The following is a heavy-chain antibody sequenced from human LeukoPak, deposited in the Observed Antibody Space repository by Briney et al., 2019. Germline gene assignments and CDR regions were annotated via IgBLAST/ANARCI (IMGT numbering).Heavy chain of an antibody. J-gene: IGHJ4*02. D-gene: IGHD6-6*01. CDR3: AKSIAGRPDFDY. CDR2: ISSSSYYI. V-gene: IGHV3-21*01. Sequence: GWSLRLSCAASGFTFSTYNMNWVRQAPGKGLQWVSSISSSSYYIYYADSVKGRFNISRDNAKNSLYLQMNSLRVDDTAIYYCAKSIAGRPDFDYWGQGTLVTVSA. CDR1: GFTFSTYN.